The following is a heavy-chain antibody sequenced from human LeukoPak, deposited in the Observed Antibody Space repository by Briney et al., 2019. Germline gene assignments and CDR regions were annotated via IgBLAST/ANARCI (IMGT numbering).Heavy chain of an antibody. CDR1: GGCISRSSYH. Sequence: SETLSLTCSVSGGCISRSSYHWGWIRQSPERGLEWIGSMYYRGTTYENPSLKSRLTLSIDTSNNEFSLKLTSVTGADTHIYQCAREYSRSVVAGSRPDLWGQGLLVTVSS. V-gene: IGHV4-39*02. J-gene: IGHJ4*02. D-gene: IGHD2-21*01. CDR3: AREYSRSVVAGSRPDL. CDR2: MYYRGTT.